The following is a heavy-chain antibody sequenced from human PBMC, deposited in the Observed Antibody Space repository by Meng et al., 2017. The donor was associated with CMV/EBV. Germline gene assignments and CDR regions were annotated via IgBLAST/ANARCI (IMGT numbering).Heavy chain of an antibody. Sequence: GESLKISCAASGFTFSSYWMHWVRQAPGKGLVWVSRINSDGSSTSYADSVKGRFTISRDKAKNTLYLQMNSLRAEDTAVYYCARGGGDYSGYDWEADYWGQGTLVTVSS. CDR1: GFTFSSYW. J-gene: IGHJ4*02. CDR3: ARGGGDYSGYDWEADY. CDR2: INSDGSST. D-gene: IGHD5-12*01. V-gene: IGHV3-74*01.